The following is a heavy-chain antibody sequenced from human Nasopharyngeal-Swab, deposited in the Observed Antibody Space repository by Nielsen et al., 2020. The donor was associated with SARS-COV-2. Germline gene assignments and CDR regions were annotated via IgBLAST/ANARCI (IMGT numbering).Heavy chain of an antibody. Sequence: GESLKISCAASGFTFSSYEMNWVRQAPGKGLEWVSYISSSGSTIYYADSVKGRFAISRDNAKNSLYLQMSSLRAEDTAVYYCARVYSGLVVATLAWGQGTLVTVSS. CDR3: ARVYSGLVVATLA. CDR1: GFTFSSYE. CDR2: ISSSGSTI. J-gene: IGHJ5*02. D-gene: IGHD5-12*01. V-gene: IGHV3-48*03.